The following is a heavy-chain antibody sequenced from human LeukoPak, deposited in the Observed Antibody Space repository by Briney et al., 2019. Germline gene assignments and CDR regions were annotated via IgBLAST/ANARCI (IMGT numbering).Heavy chain of an antibody. CDR1: GYTFTSYG. Sequence: ASVKVSCKASGYTFTSYGISWVRQAPGQGLEWMGWISAYNGNTNYAQKLQGRVTMTTDTSTSTAYMGLKSLRSDDTAVYYCARDLGPDYYGSGSPGYNWGQGTLVTVSS. CDR3: ARDLGPDYYGSGSPGYN. J-gene: IGHJ4*02. V-gene: IGHV1-18*01. CDR2: ISAYNGNT. D-gene: IGHD3-10*01.